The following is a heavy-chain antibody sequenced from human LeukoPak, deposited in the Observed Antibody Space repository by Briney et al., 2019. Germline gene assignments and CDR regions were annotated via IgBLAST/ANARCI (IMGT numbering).Heavy chain of an antibody. V-gene: IGHV3-23*01. D-gene: IGHD4-23*01. CDR1: GFTLSSYA. J-gene: IGHJ4*02. Sequence: GGSLRLSCAASGFTLSSYAMSWVRQAPGKGLEWVSAISVSGNTYHSDSVKGRFTISRDSSKNTLYLQMNSLRAEDTAIYYCAKWDRDYGGSHYLDYWGQGTLVTVSA. CDR3: AKWDRDYGGSHYLDY. CDR2: ISVSGNT.